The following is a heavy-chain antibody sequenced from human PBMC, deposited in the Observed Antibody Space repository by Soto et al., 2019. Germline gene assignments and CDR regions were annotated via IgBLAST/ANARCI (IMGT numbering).Heavy chain of an antibody. D-gene: IGHD6-6*01. CDR2: IIPIFGTA. Sequence: GASVKVSCKASGGTFSSYAISWVRQAPGQGLEWMGEIIPIFGTANYAQKFQGRVTITADKSTSTAYMELSSLRSEDTAVYYCARDYLSSSSNYYYYGMDVWGQGTTVTSP. V-gene: IGHV1-69*06. CDR1: GGTFSSYA. CDR3: ARDYLSSSSNYYYYGMDV. J-gene: IGHJ6*02.